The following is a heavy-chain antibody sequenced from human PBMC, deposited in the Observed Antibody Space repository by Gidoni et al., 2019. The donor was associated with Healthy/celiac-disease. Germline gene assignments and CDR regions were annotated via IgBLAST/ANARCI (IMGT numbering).Heavy chain of an antibody. J-gene: IGHJ4*02. CDR3: ARGADGYSGYASFDY. CDR1: GYTFTGYY. Sequence: QVQLVQSGAGVKKPGDSVKVSCKASGYTFTGYYMHWVRQAPGQGLEWMGWINPNSGDTSISTAYMEVSRLRSDDTAVYYCARGADGYSGYASFDYWGQGTLVTVSS. CDR2: INPNSG. V-gene: IGHV1-2*02. D-gene: IGHD5-12*01.